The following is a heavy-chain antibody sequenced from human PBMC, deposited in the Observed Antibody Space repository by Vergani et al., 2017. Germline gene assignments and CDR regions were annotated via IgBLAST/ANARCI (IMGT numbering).Heavy chain of an antibody. Sequence: QVQLQESGPGLVKPSQTLSLTCTVSGGSISSGGYYWSWIRQHPGKGLEWIGYIYYSGSTYYNPSLKSRVTISVDTSKNQFSLKLRSVTAADTAVYYCARDRREYQRLRAPYYYYMDVWGKGTTVTVSS. CDR3: ARDRREYQRLRAPYYYYMDV. CDR2: IYYSGST. V-gene: IGHV4-31*03. D-gene: IGHD2-2*01. J-gene: IGHJ6*03. CDR1: GGSISSGGYY.